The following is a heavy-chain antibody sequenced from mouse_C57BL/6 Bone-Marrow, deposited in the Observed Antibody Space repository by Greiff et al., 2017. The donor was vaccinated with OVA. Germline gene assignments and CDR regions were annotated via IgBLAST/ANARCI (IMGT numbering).Heavy chain of an antibody. CDR3: ARHYGSSYSFAY. J-gene: IGHJ3*01. V-gene: IGHV5-12*01. CDR2: ISNGGGST. D-gene: IGHD1-1*01. CDR1: GFTFSDYY. Sequence: DVMLVESGGGLVQPGGSLKLSCAASGFTFSDYYMYWVRQTPEKRLEWVAYISNGGGSTYYPDTVKGRFTISRDNAKNTLYLQMSRLKSEDTAMYYCARHYGSSYSFAYWGQGTLVTVSA.